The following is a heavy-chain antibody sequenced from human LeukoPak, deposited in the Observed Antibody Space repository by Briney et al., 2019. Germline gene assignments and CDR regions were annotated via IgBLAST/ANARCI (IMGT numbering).Heavy chain of an antibody. D-gene: IGHD2-15*01. CDR1: GFTFSSNG. J-gene: IGHJ4*02. Sequence: GGSLRLSCAASGFTFSSNGMNWVRQAPGKGLDFIAYISSTGATIYYADSLKGRFTISRDNARNSLYLQMNSLRDEDTAVYYCASGRYCSGGSCYWGSDYWGQGTLVTVSS. CDR2: ISSTGATI. V-gene: IGHV3-48*02. CDR3: ASGRYCSGGSCYWGSDY.